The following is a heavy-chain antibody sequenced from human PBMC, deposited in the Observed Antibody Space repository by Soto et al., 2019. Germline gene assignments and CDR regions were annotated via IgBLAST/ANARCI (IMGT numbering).Heavy chain of an antibody. D-gene: IGHD2-8*01. CDR2: ISGSFVST. V-gene: IGHV3-23*01. J-gene: IGHJ4*02. CDR3: ASRSATVLSLTY. Sequence: GESLRLCCVASVLSFSSYAMNWFRQSPGNGLEWVSTISGSFVSTYDADSVQGRVTVSRDKSKNTLYLQMNTLRAEDTAVYYCASRSATVLSLTYWGSGTQVIVS. CDR1: VLSFSSYA.